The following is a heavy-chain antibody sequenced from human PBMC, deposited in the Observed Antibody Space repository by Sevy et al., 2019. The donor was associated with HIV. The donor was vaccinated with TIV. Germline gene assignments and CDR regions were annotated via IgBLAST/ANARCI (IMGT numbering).Heavy chain of an antibody. CDR3: TRQGSDSSGYLNWFDP. D-gene: IGHD3-22*01. CDR1: GGSISSSSYY. V-gene: IGHV4-39*01. Sequence: SETLSLTCTVSGGSISSSSYYWGWIRQPPGKGLEWIGGFYYSGSPYYNPSLKSRVTISVDTSKNQFSLKLSSVTAADTAVYYCTRQGSDSSGYLNWFDPWGQGTLVTVSS. CDR2: FYYSGSP. J-gene: IGHJ5*02.